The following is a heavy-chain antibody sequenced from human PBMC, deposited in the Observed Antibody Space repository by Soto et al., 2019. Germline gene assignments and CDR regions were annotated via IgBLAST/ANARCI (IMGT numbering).Heavy chain of an antibody. Sequence: QLQLQESGSGLVKPSQTLSLTCAVSGGSISSGGYSWNWIRQPPGKGLEWIGYIYHSGNAYYNPSLNSRVLISVDNSKHPFSLWVTSVTAADTAVYYCAVATQRFLHNSGFPTGPHFAPDIWCQGTVVTVSS. CDR3: AVATQRFLHNSGFPTGPHFAPDI. J-gene: IGHJ3*02. D-gene: IGHD6-19*01. V-gene: IGHV4-30-2*01. CDR1: GGSISSGGYS. CDR2: IYHSGNA.